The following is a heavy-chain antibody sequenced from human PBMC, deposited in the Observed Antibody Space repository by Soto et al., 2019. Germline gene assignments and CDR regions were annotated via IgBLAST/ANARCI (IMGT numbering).Heavy chain of an antibody. D-gene: IGHD3-10*01. CDR1: GYSFTSYW. J-gene: IGHJ6*02. V-gene: IGHV5-51*01. Sequence: EVQLVQSGAEVKKPGESLKISCKGSGYSFTSYWIGWVRQMPGKGLEWMGIIYPGDSDTRYSPSFQGQVTISADKSSSTAYLQWSSRKASDTAMYYCAGGGVRGVITRTRDYYGMDVWGQGTTVTVSS. CDR2: IYPGDSDT. CDR3: AGGGVRGVITRTRDYYGMDV.